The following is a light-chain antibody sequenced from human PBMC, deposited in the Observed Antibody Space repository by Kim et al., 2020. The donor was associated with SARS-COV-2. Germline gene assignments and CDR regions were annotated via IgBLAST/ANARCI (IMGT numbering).Light chain of an antibody. V-gene: IGKV3-20*01. CDR1: QRITNSY. Sequence: EIVLTQSPGTLSLSPGDRASLSCRATQRITNSYLAWYQQKPGQAPRLLIHRASARATGIPDRFSGSESGTDFTLTISRLEPEDIAVYYCQQYGSAYTFGQGTKLEI. CDR2: RAS. J-gene: IGKJ2*01. CDR3: QQYGSAYT.